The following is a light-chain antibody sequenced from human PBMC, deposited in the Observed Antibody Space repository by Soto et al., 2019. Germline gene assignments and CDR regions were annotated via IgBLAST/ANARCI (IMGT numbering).Light chain of an antibody. CDR1: QSVSSN. J-gene: IGKJ4*01. CDR2: GAF. CDR3: QQYKNWPPLT. V-gene: IGKV3-15*01. Sequence: EIVMTQSPATLSVSPGERATLSCRASQSVSSNLAWYQQKPGQAPRLLIYGAFTRVTGIPVRFSGSGSGTEVTLTISSLQSEDFAIYYCQQYKNWPPLTFGGGTKVEIK.